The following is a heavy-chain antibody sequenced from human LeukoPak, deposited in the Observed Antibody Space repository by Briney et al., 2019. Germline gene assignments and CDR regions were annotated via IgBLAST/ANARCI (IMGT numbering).Heavy chain of an antibody. Sequence: GGSLRLSCAASGFTFSSYGMHWVRQAPGKGLEWVAFIRYDGSNKYYADSVKGRFTISRDNSKNTLYLQMNSLRAEDTAVYYCAKVKKSACSSTSCYRAAEYFQHWGQGTLVTVSS. CDR2: IRYDGSNK. CDR1: GFTFSSYG. CDR3: AKVKKSACSSTSCYRAAEYFQH. J-gene: IGHJ1*01. D-gene: IGHD2-2*02. V-gene: IGHV3-30*02.